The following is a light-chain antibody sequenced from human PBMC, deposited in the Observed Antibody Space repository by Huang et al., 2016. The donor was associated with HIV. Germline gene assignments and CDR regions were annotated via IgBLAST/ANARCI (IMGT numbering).Light chain of an antibody. V-gene: IGKV1-5*03. CDR2: QAS. J-gene: IGKJ1*01. CDR1: QSISNG. CDR3: QQYNSYST. Sequence: DIQMTQSPSTLSASVGDRVTVTCRASQSISNGLAWYQQKPGKAPKLLISQASSLERWVPSRFSCSGSGTEFTLTISSLQPDDSATYYCQQYNSYSTFGQGTKVEIK.